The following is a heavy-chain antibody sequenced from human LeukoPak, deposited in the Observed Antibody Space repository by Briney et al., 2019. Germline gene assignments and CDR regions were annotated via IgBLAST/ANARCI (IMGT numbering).Heavy chain of an antibody. D-gene: IGHD1-26*01. V-gene: IGHV4-39*01. CDR3: ARGSLPYFFNN. CDR1: GGSISSSSYY. Sequence: SETLSLTCTVSGGSISSSSYYWGWIRQPPGKGLEWIGSIYYSGSTYYNPSLKSRVTVSFDTSKNQFSLKLISLTAADTAMYFCARGSLPYFFNNWGQGTLVTVSS. J-gene: IGHJ4*02. CDR2: IYYSGST.